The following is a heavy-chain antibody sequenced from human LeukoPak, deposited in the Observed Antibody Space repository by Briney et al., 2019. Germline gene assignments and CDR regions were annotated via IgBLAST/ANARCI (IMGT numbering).Heavy chain of an antibody. D-gene: IGHD2-2*01. J-gene: IGHJ4*02. Sequence: ASVKVSCKASGYTFTGYYMHWVLQAPGQGLEWTGWINPNSGGTNYAQKFQGRVTMTRATSISTAYMELSRLRSDDTAVSYCARYWRAAIRKGLDPNSPFDYWGQGTLVTVSS. V-gene: IGHV1-2*02. CDR2: INPNSGGT. CDR1: GYTFTGYY. CDR3: ARYWRAAIRKGLDPNSPFDY.